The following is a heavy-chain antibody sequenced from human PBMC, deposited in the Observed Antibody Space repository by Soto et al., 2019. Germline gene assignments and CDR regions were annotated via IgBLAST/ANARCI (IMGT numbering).Heavy chain of an antibody. CDR2: IYYSGDT. Sequence: PSETLSLTCSVSGGSTSSDNYWSWIRQPPGKGLEWIGHIYYSGDTDYNPSLKSRLAISIDTSKNQFSLKLSSVTAADTAVYFCAREGGESSDGLYYFDSWGQGSLVTVSS. CDR3: AREGGESSDGLYYFDS. CDR1: GGSTSSDNY. J-gene: IGHJ4*02. D-gene: IGHD3-16*01. V-gene: IGHV4-30-4*01.